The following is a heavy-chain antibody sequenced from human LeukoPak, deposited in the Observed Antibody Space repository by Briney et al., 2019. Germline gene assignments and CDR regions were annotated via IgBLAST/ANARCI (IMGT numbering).Heavy chain of an antibody. CDR1: GFTLSSYN. V-gene: IGHV3-48*01. CDR3: AKGYDYYLDV. J-gene: IGHJ6*03. Sequence: GGSLRLSCAVSGFTLSSYNMNWVRQAPGKGLEWVSYIRNSGNTIYYADSVKGRFTISRDPAKNSLYLQMNSLRAEDTAVYYCAKGYDYYLDVWGKGATVTISS. CDR2: IRNSGNTI.